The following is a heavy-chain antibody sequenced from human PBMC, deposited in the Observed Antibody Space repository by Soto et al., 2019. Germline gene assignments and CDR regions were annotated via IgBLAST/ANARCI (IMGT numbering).Heavy chain of an antibody. CDR3: ASSKSGGSYYFDY. Sequence: QVQLQESGPGLVKPSGTLSLTCAVSGGSISSADWGSWVRQPPGKGLEWIGEIYHGGSTNYNPSLKSRVTISVDRSKNQFSLKLTSVTAADTAVYYCASSKSGGSYYFDYWGQGTLVTVSS. CDR1: GGSISSADW. D-gene: IGHD1-26*01. V-gene: IGHV4-4*02. CDR2: IYHGGST. J-gene: IGHJ4*02.